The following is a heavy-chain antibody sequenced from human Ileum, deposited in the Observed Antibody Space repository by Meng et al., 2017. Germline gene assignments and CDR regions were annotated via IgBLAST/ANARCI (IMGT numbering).Heavy chain of an antibody. CDR3: AREQADGNLGGY. CDR2: IRYGGSA. Sequence: GSLRLSCTVSGDSISSSTYYWGWIRQPPGKGLEWIGSIRYGGSAFYYPSLKGRVTISIDSSKNQLSLKVTSVTAADTAIYYCAREQADGNLGGYWGQGTLVTVSS. V-gene: IGHV4-39*07. J-gene: IGHJ4*02. CDR1: GDSISSSTYY. D-gene: IGHD6-13*01.